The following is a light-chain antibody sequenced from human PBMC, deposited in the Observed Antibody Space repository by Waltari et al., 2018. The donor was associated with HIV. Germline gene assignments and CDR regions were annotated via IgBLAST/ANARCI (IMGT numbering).Light chain of an antibody. CDR1: QRISTF. CDR3: QQSYITPRT. Sequence: DIQMTQSPSSLSAFVGDRVTITCRASQRISTFLNWYQQKPGKAPNLLIYSASTLQSGVPSRFSGSGSGTDFTLTISSLQPEDFATYYCQQSYITPRTFGGGTKVEIK. J-gene: IGKJ4*01. CDR2: SAS. V-gene: IGKV1-39*01.